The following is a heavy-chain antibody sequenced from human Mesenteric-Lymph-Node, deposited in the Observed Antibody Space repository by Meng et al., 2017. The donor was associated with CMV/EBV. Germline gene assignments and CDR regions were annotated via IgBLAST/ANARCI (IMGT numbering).Heavy chain of an antibody. J-gene: IGHJ4*02. CDR1: GGSLSRYY. D-gene: IGHD3-16*01. CDR2: ISDSGRV. V-gene: IGHV4-59*01. CDR3: ARNRGCDY. Sequence: VSLRLSCTVSGGSLSRYYWSWIRQPPGKGLEWIGYISDSGRVNYNPSLKSRVDISIDTSRNQFSLRLNSVTASDTAVYYCARNRGCDYWGQGTLVTVSS.